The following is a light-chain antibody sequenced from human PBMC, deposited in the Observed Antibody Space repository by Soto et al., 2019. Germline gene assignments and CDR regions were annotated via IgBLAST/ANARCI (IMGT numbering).Light chain of an antibody. CDR1: SSDVGGYNY. V-gene: IGLV2-14*03. Sequence: QSALTQPASVSGSPGQSITISCTGTSSDVGGYNYVSWYQQHPGKAPKLIIYDVYNRPSGISNRFSGSKSGNTASLTIAGLEDEDEADYYCTSFTSRDTGVFGGGTKVTVL. J-gene: IGLJ3*02. CDR3: TSFTSRDTGV. CDR2: DVY.